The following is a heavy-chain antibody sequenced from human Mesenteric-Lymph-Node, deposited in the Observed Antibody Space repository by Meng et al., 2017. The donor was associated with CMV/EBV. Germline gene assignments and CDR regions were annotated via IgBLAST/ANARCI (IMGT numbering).Heavy chain of an antibody. D-gene: IGHD3-16*01. CDR2: INPNSGGT. CDR3: ARARQWGEDYYYYGMDV. Sequence: ASVKVSCKASGYTFTGYYMHWVRQAPGQGLEWMGWINPNSGGTNYAQKFQGRVTMTRDTSISTAYMELSRLRSEDTAVYYCARARQWGEDYYYYGMDVWGQGTTVTVSS. J-gene: IGHJ6*02. CDR1: GYTFTGYY. V-gene: IGHV1-2*02.